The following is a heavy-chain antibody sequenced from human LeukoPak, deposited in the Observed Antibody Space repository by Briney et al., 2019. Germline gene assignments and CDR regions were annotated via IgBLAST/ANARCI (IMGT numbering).Heavy chain of an antibody. J-gene: IGHJ4*02. CDR2: IYYSGST. D-gene: IGHD3-9*01. Sequence: PSETLSLTCTVSGGSISNSDYYWDWIRQPPGKGLEWIGYIYYSGSTNYNPSLKSRVTISVDTSKNQFSLKLSSVTAADTAVYYCARPPYDILTGYFDYWGQGTLVTVSS. CDR1: GGSISNSDYY. V-gene: IGHV4-61*05. CDR3: ARPPYDILTGYFDY.